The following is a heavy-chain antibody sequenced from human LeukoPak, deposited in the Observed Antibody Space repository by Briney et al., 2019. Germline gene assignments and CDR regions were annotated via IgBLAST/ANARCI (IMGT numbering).Heavy chain of an antibody. CDR2: ISSGSSAI. D-gene: IGHD4-17*01. V-gene: IGHV3-21*01. CDR3: ARGHTAVTRHFDF. Sequence: GGSLRLSCEASGFTFTTYSMTWVRQAPGKGLEWFPIISSGSSAIFSADALKGRFTISRDDAKNLLYLDMNSLRAEDTAVYYCARGHTAVTRHFDFWGQGTLVTVSS. CDR1: GFTFTTYS. J-gene: IGHJ4*02.